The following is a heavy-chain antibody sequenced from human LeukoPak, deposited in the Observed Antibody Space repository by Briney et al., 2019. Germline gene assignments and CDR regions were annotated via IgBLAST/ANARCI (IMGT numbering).Heavy chain of an antibody. D-gene: IGHD1-26*01. J-gene: IGHJ4*02. V-gene: IGHV3-7*01. CDR1: GFTFSSYW. CDR2: IKQDGSEK. Sequence: GGSLRLSCVASGFTFSSYWMSWVRQAPGKGLEWVANIKQDGSEKYYVDSVKGRFTISRDNAKNSLYLQMNSLRAEDTAVYYCARDPYWSYSFFDYWGQGTLVTVSS. CDR3: ARDPYWSYSFFDY.